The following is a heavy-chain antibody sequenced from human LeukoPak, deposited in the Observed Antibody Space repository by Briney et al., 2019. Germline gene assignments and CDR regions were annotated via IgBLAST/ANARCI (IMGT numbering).Heavy chain of an antibody. D-gene: IGHD3-3*01. J-gene: IGHJ5*02. CDR1: GYTFTSYL. CDR2: INHSGGTT. Sequence: ASVTVSCKASGYTFTSYLMHWVRQAPGQGLEWMGIINHSGGTTNYAQKFRGRVIKTMHISPSTVYMELSSLRSEDTAVYYCAREAITIFGVVRTQATYGPHRSDPWGQGTLVTVSS. CDR3: AREAITIFGVVRTQATYGPHRSDP. V-gene: IGHV1-46*01.